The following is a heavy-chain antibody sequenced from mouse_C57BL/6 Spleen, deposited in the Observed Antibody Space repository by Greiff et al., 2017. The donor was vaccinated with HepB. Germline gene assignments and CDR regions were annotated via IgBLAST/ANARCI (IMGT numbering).Heavy chain of an antibody. V-gene: IGHV1-53*01. D-gene: IGHD3-2*02. J-gene: IGHJ3*01. CDR2: INPSNGGT. Sequence: VQLQHPGTELVKPGASVKLSCKASGYTFTSYWMHWVKQRPGQGLEWIGNINPSNGGTNYNEKFKSKATLTVDKSSTTAYMQLSSLTSKDSAVYYCARSLSGSWFAYWGQGTLVTVSA. CDR3: ARSLSGSWFAY. CDR1: GYTFTSYW.